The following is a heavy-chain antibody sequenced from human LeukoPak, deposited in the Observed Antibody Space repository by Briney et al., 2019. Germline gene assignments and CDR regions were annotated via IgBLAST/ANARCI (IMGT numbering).Heavy chain of an antibody. Sequence: ASVKVSCKASRYTFTSYGISWVRPAPGQGLEWMGWISTYSGNTKYAQNLQGRATMTTDTSTSTAYMELRSLRSDDTAVYYCARGYYYDSSGYYLDDYWGQGSLVTVSS. CDR1: RYTFTSYG. CDR2: ISTYSGNT. J-gene: IGHJ4*02. D-gene: IGHD3-22*01. CDR3: ARGYYYDSSGYYLDDY. V-gene: IGHV1-18*01.